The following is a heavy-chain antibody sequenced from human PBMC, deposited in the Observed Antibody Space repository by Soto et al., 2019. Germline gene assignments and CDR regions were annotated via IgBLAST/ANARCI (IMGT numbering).Heavy chain of an antibody. CDR1: GFTFSSYA. CDR2: ISGSGGST. CDR3: AKDPYYDFWSGTHNWFDP. J-gene: IGHJ5*02. V-gene: IGHV3-23*01. D-gene: IGHD3-3*01. Sequence: EVKLLESGGGLVQPGGSLRLSCAASGFTFSSYAMSWVRQAPGKGLEWVTAISGSGGSTYYADSVKGRFTISRDNSKNTLYLQMNSLRAEDTAVYYCAKDPYYDFWSGTHNWFDPWGQGTLVTVSS.